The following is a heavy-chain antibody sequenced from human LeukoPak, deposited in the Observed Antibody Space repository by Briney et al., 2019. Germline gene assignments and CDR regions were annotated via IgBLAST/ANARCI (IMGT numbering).Heavy chain of an antibody. J-gene: IGHJ5*02. V-gene: IGHV1-24*01. D-gene: IGHD3-10*01. CDR3: ATDRPRWFREKTVGHCLDP. CDR2: FDPEDGET. CDR1: VYTLTELS. Sequence: ASVNVSRKVSVYTLTELSMHWGRQAPGKGLEWMGGFDPEDGETIYAQKFQGRVTMTEDTSTDTAYMELSSLRSEDTAVYYCATDRPRWFREKTVGHCLDPGGRGTRVSVSS.